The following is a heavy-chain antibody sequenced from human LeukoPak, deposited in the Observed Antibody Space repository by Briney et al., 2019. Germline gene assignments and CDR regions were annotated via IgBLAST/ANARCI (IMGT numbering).Heavy chain of an antibody. V-gene: IGHV3-23*01. D-gene: IGHD5-18*01. J-gene: IGHJ4*02. CDR3: AGRPTGYSSGYIH. CDR2: ISGSAHKI. Sequence: GGSLRLSCVASGITFSNYAVSWVRQAPGKGLDWVSVISGSAHKIRYADSVKGRFTISRDNSENIVYLQMNNLRVEDTAVYYCAGRPTGYSSGYIHWGQGTLVTVSS. CDR1: GITFSNYA.